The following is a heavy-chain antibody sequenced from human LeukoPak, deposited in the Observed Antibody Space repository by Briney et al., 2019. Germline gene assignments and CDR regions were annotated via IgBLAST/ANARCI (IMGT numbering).Heavy chain of an antibody. Sequence: TSETLSLTCTVSGGSIRFSSYYWGWIRQPPGKGLEWIGSIYYNGNTYYNPSLKSRVTISVDTSKNQFSLRLSSVTAADTAVYYCARRRSGPRDKPFDYWGQGTLVTVSS. CDR2: IYYNGNT. V-gene: IGHV4-39*01. CDR1: GGSIRFSSYY. CDR3: ARRRSGPRDKPFDY. J-gene: IGHJ4*02. D-gene: IGHD5-12*01.